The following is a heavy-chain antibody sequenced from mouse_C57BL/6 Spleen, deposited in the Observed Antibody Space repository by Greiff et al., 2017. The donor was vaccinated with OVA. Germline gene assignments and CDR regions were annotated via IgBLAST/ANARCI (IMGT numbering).Heavy chain of an antibody. J-gene: IGHJ4*01. D-gene: IGHD1-1*01. CDR3: AGSDDCGSSGRAMDY. CDR1: GYTFTSYW. V-gene: IGHV1-69*01. Sequence: VQLQQSGAELVMPGASVKLSCKASGYTFTSYWMHWVKQRPGQGLEWIGEIDPSDSYTNYNQKFKSKSTLTVDKSSSTAYMQRRSLRAEESAVYCCAGSDDCGSSGRAMDYWGQGTSVTVSS. CDR2: IDPSDSYT.